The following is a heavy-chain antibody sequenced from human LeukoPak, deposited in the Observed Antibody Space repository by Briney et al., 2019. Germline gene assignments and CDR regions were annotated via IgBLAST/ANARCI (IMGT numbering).Heavy chain of an antibody. J-gene: IGHJ5*02. D-gene: IGHD2-2*01. CDR2: MNPNSGNT. CDR1: GYTFTSYD. CDR3: ARATMQYQPTP. Sequence: ASVKVSCKASGYTFTSYDINWVRQATGQGLEWMGWMNPNSGNTGYAQKFQGRVTVTRNTSISTAYMELSSLRSEDTAVYYCARATMQYQPTPWGQGTLVTVSS. V-gene: IGHV1-8*01.